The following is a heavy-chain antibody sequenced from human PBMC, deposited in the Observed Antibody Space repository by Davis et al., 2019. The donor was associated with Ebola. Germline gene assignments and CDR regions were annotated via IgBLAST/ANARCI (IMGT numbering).Heavy chain of an antibody. V-gene: IGHV5-51*01. CDR1: GYRFSNYW. Sequence: GESLKISCKGSGYRFSNYWIGWVRQMPGKGLEWMGIIYPGASAPRYSPSFQGQVTISADKSISTAYLQWSSLKASDTAIYYCARRGGIPVTGTDFDFWGQGTLVAVSS. CDR3: ARRGGIPVTGTDFDF. CDR2: IYPGASAP. J-gene: IGHJ4*02. D-gene: IGHD6-19*01.